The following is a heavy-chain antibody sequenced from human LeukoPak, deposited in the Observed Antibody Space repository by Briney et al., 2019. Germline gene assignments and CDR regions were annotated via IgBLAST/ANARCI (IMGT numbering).Heavy chain of an antibody. Sequence: GGSLRLSCAASGFTFSSYDMHWVRQATGKGLEWVSAIGTAGDTYYTGSVKGRFTISRENAKNSLYLQMNRLRAVHTAVYYCARAQTSYGDTKRAFNIWGQGRMVTVSS. CDR1: GFTFSSYD. CDR3: ARAQTSYGDTKRAFNI. CDR2: IGTAGDT. D-gene: IGHD4-17*01. V-gene: IGHV3-13*01. J-gene: IGHJ3*02.